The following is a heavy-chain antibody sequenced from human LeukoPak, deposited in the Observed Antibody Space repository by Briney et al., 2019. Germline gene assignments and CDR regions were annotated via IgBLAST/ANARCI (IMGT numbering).Heavy chain of an antibody. CDR2: IYYSGST. V-gene: IGHV4-59*08. CDR3: ARHVTREVYGSGSYPDWFDP. CDR1: GGSISSYY. D-gene: IGHD3-10*01. Sequence: SETLSLTCTVSGGSISSYYWSWIRQPPGKGLEWIGYIYYSGSTNYNPSLKSRVTISVDTSKNQFSLKLSSVTAADTAVYYCARHVTREVYGSGSYPDWFDPWGQGTLVTVSS. J-gene: IGHJ5*02.